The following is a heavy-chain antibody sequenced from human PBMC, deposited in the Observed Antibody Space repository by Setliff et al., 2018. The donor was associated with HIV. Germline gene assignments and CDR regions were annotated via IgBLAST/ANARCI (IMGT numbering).Heavy chain of an antibody. CDR3: ARKQSWSSGGEAFDI. D-gene: IGHD2-8*01. V-gene: IGHV7-4-1*02. CDR1: GSTFTSYA. J-gene: IGHJ3*02. Sequence: ASVKVSCKASGSTFTSYAMNWVRQAPGQGLEWMGRISTNTGNPTYAQGFTGRFVFSLDTSVSTAYLQISSLKAEDTAVYYCARKQSWSSGGEAFDIWGQGTMVTVSS. CDR2: ISTNTGNP.